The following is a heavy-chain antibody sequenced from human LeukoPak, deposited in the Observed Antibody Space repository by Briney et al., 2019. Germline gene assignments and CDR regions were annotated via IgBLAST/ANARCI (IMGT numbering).Heavy chain of an antibody. J-gene: IGHJ6*03. CDR3: AKDRDSSPYYYYYYYMDV. CDR2: IRYDGSNK. V-gene: IGHV3-30*02. Sequence: GGSLRLSCAASGFTFSSYGMHWVRQAPGKGLEWVAFIRYDGSNKYYADSVKGRFTISRDNSKNTLYLQMNSLRAEDTAVYYCAKDRDSSPYYYYYYYMDVWGKGTTVTVSS. D-gene: IGHD6-13*01. CDR1: GFTFSSYG.